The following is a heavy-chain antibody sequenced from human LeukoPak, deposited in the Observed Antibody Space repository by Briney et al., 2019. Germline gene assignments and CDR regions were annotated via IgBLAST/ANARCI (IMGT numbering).Heavy chain of an antibody. D-gene: IGHD6-19*01. CDR1: GGSFSGYY. V-gene: IGHV4-34*01. Sequence: SETLSLTCAVYGGSFSGYYWSWIRQPPGKGLEWIGEINHSGSTNYNPSLKSRVTISVDTSKNQFSLKLSSVTAADTAVYYCARLIAVAAFDIWGQGTMVTVSS. J-gene: IGHJ3*02. CDR2: INHSGST. CDR3: ARLIAVAAFDI.